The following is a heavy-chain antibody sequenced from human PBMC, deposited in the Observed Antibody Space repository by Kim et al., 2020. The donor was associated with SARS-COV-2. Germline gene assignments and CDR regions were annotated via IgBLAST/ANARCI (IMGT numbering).Heavy chain of an antibody. D-gene: IGHD3-9*01. J-gene: IGHJ6*02. CDR2: INHSGST. CDR3: ARGGILTPRRPMDV. CDR1: GGSFSGYY. V-gene: IGHV4-34*01. Sequence: SETLSLTCAVYGGSFSGYYWSWIRKPPGKGLEWIGEINHSGSTNYNPSLKSRVTISVDTSKNQFSLKLGSVTAADTAVYYCARGGILTPRRPMDVWGQGTKVTVSS.